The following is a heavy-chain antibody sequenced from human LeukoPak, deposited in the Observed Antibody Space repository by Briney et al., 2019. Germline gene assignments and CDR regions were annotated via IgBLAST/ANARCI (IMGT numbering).Heavy chain of an antibody. CDR3: AKGHGDASGYYYFDS. D-gene: IGHD3-22*01. CDR1: GFIFSNYG. V-gene: IGHV3-23*01. J-gene: IGHJ4*02. CDR2: IRGNAGTT. Sequence: PGGSLGLSCAASGFIFSNYGMSWVRQAPGKGLEWVSAIRGNAGTTYYADSVKGRFTIFRDNYKNMLYLQMNSLRVEDTAVYYCAKGHGDASGYYYFDSWGQGTLVTVSS.